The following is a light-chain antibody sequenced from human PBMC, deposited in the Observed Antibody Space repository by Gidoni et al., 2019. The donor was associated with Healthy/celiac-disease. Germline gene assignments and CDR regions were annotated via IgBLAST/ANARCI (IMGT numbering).Light chain of an antibody. CDR2: AAS. CDR3: HQSFSTF. Sequence: DIQMTQSPSSLSASVGDRVTITCRTSQSISSYLTWYQQKPGKAPKLLIYAASSLQRGVPSRFSGSGSGTDFTLTISSLQPEDFATYYCHQSFSTFFGPGTKVEIK. CDR1: QSISSY. J-gene: IGKJ3*01. V-gene: IGKV1-39*01.